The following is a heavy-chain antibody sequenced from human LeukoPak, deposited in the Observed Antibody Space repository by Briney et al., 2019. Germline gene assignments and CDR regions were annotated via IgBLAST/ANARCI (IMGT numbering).Heavy chain of an antibody. V-gene: IGHV4-28*01. Sequence: SETLSLTCRVSGYSISSSNWWGWIRQPPGKGLEWIGYIYYSGSTYYNPSLKSRVTMSEDTSNNQFSLKLTSVTAVDTAVYYCARSYGYGLANGFDIWGQGTMVTVSS. CDR2: IYYSGST. J-gene: IGHJ3*02. CDR3: ARSYGYGLANGFDI. CDR1: GYSISSSNW. D-gene: IGHD5-18*01.